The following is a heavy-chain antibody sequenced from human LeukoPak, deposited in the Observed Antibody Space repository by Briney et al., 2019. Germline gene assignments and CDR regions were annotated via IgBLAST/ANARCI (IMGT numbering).Heavy chain of an antibody. Sequence: ASVKVSCKASGYTFTGSYLHWVRQAPGQGLEWMGWINPNSGATNYARQFQGRVTMTRDTSTSTAYMELSRLRSDDTAVYHCARGLTTVTFDCWGQGPLVTVTS. CDR3: ARGLTTVTFDC. V-gene: IGHV1-2*02. CDR1: GYTFTGSY. J-gene: IGHJ4*02. D-gene: IGHD4-17*01. CDR2: INPNSGAT.